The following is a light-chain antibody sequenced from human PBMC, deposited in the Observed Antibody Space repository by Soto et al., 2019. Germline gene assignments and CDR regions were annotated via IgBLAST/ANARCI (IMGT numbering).Light chain of an antibody. Sequence: QSALTQPASVSGSPGQSITISCTGTSSDVGAYNSVAWYQHNPGKAPKLMIYDVSNRPSGVSSRFSGSKSANTASLSISGLQADDEADYYCQSYDNSLSGSWVFGGGTQLTVL. CDR2: DVS. V-gene: IGLV2-14*01. CDR3: QSYDNSLSGSWV. CDR1: SSDVGAYNS. J-gene: IGLJ7*01.